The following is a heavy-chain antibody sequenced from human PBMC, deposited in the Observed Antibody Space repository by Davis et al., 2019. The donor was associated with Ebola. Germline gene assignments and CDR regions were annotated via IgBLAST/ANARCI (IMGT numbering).Heavy chain of an antibody. V-gene: IGHV1-69*13. CDR2: IIPIFGTA. D-gene: IGHD4-11*01. CDR1: GGTFSSYA. Sequence: SVKVSCKASGGTFSSYAISWVRQAPGQGLEWMGGIIPIFGTANYAQKFQGRVTITADEPTSTAYMELSSLRDEDTAVYYCARGNPGKTTVTTSAWFDPWGQGTLVTVSS. CDR3: ARGNPGKTTVTTSAWFDP. J-gene: IGHJ5*02.